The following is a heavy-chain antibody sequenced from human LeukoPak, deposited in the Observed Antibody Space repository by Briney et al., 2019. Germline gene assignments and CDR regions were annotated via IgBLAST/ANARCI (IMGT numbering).Heavy chain of an antibody. CDR1: GGSTINYY. Sequence: PSETPSLTCTVSGGSTINYYWSWIRQPAGTGLEWVGRIYVTGSTIYNPSLQSRLSMSVDTSKNQFSLRLTSVTAADTAVYYCARLKYYDSTGYSPGYYMDVWGKGITVTVSS. V-gene: IGHV4-4*07. D-gene: IGHD3-22*01. J-gene: IGHJ6*03. CDR2: IYVTGST. CDR3: ARLKYYDSTGYSPGYYMDV.